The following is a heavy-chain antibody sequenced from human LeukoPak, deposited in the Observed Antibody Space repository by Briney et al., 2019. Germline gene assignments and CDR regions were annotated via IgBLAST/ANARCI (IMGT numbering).Heavy chain of an antibody. CDR3: AGEVVRDVSGVDYTWLDP. J-gene: IGHJ5*02. Sequence: GRSLRLSCAASGFNFNTYGMHWVRQTPGKGLEWVAVIWHDGGDEYYADSVKGRFTISRDNSKSLVYLQMDSLRDEDTAVYYCAGEVVRDVSGVDYTWLDPWGQGTLVFVS. CDR2: IWHDGGDE. V-gene: IGHV3-33*01. D-gene: IGHD2-8*01. CDR1: GFNFNTYG.